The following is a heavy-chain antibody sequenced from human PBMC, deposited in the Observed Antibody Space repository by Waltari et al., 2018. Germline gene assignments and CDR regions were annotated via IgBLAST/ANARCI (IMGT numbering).Heavy chain of an antibody. Sequence: QVQLQQWGAGLLKPSETLSLTCAVYGGSFSGYYWSWIRQPPGKGLEWIGEINHSGGTNYNPSLKSRVTISVDTSKNQFSLKLSSVTAADTAVYYCARESRVYYDSSGYYSGAFDPWGQGTLVTVSS. CDR1: GGSFSGYY. D-gene: IGHD3-22*01. CDR3: ARESRVYYDSSGYYSGAFDP. CDR2: INHSGGT. J-gene: IGHJ5*02. V-gene: IGHV4-34*01.